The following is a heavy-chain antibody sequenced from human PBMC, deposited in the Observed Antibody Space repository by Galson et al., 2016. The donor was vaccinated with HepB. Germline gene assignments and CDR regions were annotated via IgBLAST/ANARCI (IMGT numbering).Heavy chain of an antibody. CDR1: GYTFASYG. V-gene: IGHV1-18*01. CDR3: ARDWLVAVFDY. Sequence: SVKVSCKASGYTFASYGISWVRQAPGQGLEWMGWISAYNGNTNYAQKLQGRVTMTTDTSTSTAYMELRSPRSDDTAVYYCARDWLVAVFDYWGQGTLVTVSS. CDR2: ISAYNGNT. D-gene: IGHD6-19*01. J-gene: IGHJ4*02.